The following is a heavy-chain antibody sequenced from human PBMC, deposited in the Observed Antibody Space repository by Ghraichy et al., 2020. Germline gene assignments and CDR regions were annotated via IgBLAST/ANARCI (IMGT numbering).Heavy chain of an antibody. CDR1: GFTVSSNY. V-gene: IGHV3-53*01. CDR3: ARGGATRSQGAFDI. J-gene: IGHJ3*02. CDR2: IYSGGST. Sequence: LSLTCAASGFTVSSNYMSWVRQAPGKGLEWVSVIYSGGSTYYADSVKGRFTISRDNSKNTLYLQMNSLRAEDTAVYYCARGGATRSQGAFDIWGQGTMVTVSS. D-gene: IGHD1-26*01.